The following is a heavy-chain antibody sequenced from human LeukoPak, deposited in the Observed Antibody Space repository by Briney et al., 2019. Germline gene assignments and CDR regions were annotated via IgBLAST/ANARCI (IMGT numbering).Heavy chain of an antibody. J-gene: IGHJ4*02. Sequence: GGSLRLSCAASGFTFSSYGMHWVRQAPGKGLEWVAFIRYDGSNKYYADSVKGRFTISRDNSKNTLYLQMNSLRAEDTAVYYCARAQYSGSPTPDCWAQGTLVTVSS. V-gene: IGHV3-30*02. CDR3: ARAQYSGSPTPDC. CDR1: GFTFSSYG. D-gene: IGHD1-26*01. CDR2: IRYDGSNK.